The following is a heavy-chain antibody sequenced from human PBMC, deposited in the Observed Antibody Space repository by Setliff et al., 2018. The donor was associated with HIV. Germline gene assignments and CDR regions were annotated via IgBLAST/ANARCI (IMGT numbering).Heavy chain of an antibody. CDR2: IWYDGSNK. CDR3: VRDRRGAGDYMDV. D-gene: IGHD3-10*01. Sequence: QPGGSLRLSCAASGFTFGSAAMHWVRQAPGKGLEWVTVIWYDGSNKYYADSVKGRFTISRDNFKNTLYLQMNSLRADDTAVYYCVRDRRGAGDYMDVWGKGTTVTVSS. V-gene: IGHV3-33*01. J-gene: IGHJ6*03. CDR1: GFTFGSAA.